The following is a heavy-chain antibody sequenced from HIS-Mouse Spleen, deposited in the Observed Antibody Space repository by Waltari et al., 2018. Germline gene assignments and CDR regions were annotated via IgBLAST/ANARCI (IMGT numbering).Heavy chain of an antibody. CDR1: GFTFSRYW. V-gene: IGHV3-74*01. Sequence: EVQLVESGGGLVQPGGSLRPSCAASGFTFSRYWMHWFRQAPGKGLVWVSRINSDGSSTSYADSVKGRFTISRDNAKNTLYLQMNSLRAEDTAVYYCARDGGSQQLAYWGQGTLVTVSS. CDR2: INSDGSST. D-gene: IGHD6-13*01. CDR3: ARDGGSQQLAY. J-gene: IGHJ4*02.